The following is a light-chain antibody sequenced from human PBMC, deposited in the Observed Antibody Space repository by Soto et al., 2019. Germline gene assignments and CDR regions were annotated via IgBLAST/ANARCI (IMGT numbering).Light chain of an antibody. CDR3: QQYGSSQVT. Sequence: EIVLTQSPGTLSLSPGERATLSCRASQSVSSSYLAWYQQKPGQAPRLLIYGASSRATGIPDRFSRSGSGTDFTLTISRLEPEDFAVYYCQQYGSSQVTFGQGTKVEIK. J-gene: IGKJ1*01. V-gene: IGKV3-20*01. CDR1: QSVSSSY. CDR2: GAS.